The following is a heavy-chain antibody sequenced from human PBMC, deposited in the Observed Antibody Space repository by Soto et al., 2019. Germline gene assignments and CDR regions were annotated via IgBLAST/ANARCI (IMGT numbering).Heavy chain of an antibody. CDR2: IYSGGST. Sequence: GGSLRLSCAASGFTVSSNYMSWVRQAPGKGLEWVSVIYSGGSTYYADSVKGRFTISRDNSKNTLYLQMNSLRAEDTAVYYCAKTMTTVIHDAFDIWGQGTMVTVSS. D-gene: IGHD4-17*01. CDR3: AKTMTTVIHDAFDI. V-gene: IGHV3-66*01. J-gene: IGHJ3*02. CDR1: GFTVSSNY.